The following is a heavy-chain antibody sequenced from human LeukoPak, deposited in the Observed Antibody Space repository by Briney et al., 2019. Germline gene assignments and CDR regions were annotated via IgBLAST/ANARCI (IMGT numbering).Heavy chain of an antibody. Sequence: GGSLRLSCAASGFTSSSYWMHWVRQVPGKGLVWVSRISGDGTARNYADSVKGRFTISRDNAKNSLYLQMNSLRAEDTAVYYCARGRGFDPWGQGTLVTVSS. CDR2: ISGDGTAR. V-gene: IGHV3-74*01. CDR1: GFTSSSYW. CDR3: ARGRGFDP. J-gene: IGHJ5*02.